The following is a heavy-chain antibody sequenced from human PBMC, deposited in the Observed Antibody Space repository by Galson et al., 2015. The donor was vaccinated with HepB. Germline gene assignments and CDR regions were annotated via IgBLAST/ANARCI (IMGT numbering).Heavy chain of an antibody. D-gene: IGHD3-10*01. CDR1: RLSSRYYT. J-gene: IGHJ5*02. V-gene: IGHV3-21*01. CDR2: ISSSSGYI. CDR3: ARGKGSGSYHWFDP. Sequence: SLRLSCAASRLSSRYYTMSWFRPAPGKGLECVSSISSSSGYIHYADSLKGRFTTSRDNAKNSLYLQMNSLRAEDTAVYYCARGKGSGSYHWFDPWGQGTLVTVSS.